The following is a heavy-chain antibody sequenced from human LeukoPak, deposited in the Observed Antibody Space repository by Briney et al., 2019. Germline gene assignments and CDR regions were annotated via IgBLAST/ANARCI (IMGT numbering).Heavy chain of an antibody. CDR2: IKQDGNEK. D-gene: IGHD5/OR15-5a*01. V-gene: IGHV3-7*01. CDR3: ARGFYDGVNWFDP. Sequence: GGSLRLSCAASGFTFSSYSMNWVRQAPGKGLEWVANIKQDGNEKYYVESVKGRFIISRDNAKNSLYLQMNSLRAEDTAVYYCARGFYDGVNWFDPWGQGTLVTVSS. J-gene: IGHJ5*02. CDR1: GFTFSSYS.